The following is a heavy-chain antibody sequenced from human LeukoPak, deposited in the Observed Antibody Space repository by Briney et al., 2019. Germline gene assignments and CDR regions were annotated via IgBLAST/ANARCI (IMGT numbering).Heavy chain of an antibody. CDR3: ARMSSGSYFGRYYYYGMDV. Sequence: SVKVSCKASGGTFSSYTISWVRQAPGQGLEWMGRIIPILGIANYAQKLQGRVTITADKSTSTAYMELSSLRCEDTAVYYCARMSSGSYFGRYYYYGMDVWGQGTTVTVSS. CDR2: IIPILGIA. CDR1: GGTFSSYT. J-gene: IGHJ6*02. D-gene: IGHD3-10*01. V-gene: IGHV1-69*02.